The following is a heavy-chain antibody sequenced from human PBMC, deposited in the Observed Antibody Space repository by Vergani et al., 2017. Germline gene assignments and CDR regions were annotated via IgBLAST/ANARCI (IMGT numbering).Heavy chain of an antibody. CDR2: INPNSGGT. Sequence: QVQLVQSGAEVKKPGASVKVSCKASGYTFTGYYMHWVRQAPGQGLEWMGWINPNSGGTNYAQKFQGRVTMTRDTSISTAYMELSRLRSDDTAVYYCARVGGGDIVVVPAAISYYYYXMDVWGKGTTVTVSS. V-gene: IGHV1-2*02. CDR1: GYTFTGYY. CDR3: ARVGGGDIVVVPAAISYYYYXMDV. J-gene: IGHJ6*03. D-gene: IGHD2-2*02.